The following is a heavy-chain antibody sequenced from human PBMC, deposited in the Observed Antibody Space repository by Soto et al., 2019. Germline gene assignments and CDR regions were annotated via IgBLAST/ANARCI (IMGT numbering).Heavy chain of an antibody. J-gene: IGHJ3*02. Sequence: ASVKVSCKVSGYTLTELSMHWVRQAPGKGLEWMGGFDPEDGETIYAQKFQGRVTMTEDTSTDTAYMELSSLRSEDTAVYYCVLVGATTSDAFDIWGQGQWSPSPQ. CDR2: FDPEDGET. D-gene: IGHD1-26*01. CDR1: GYTLTELS. CDR3: VLVGATTSDAFDI. V-gene: IGHV1-24*01.